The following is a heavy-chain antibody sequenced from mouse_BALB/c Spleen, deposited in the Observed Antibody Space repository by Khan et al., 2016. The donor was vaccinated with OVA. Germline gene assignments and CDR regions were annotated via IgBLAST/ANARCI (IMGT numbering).Heavy chain of an antibody. V-gene: IGHV5-9-3*01. Sequence: EVELVESGGGLVKPGGSLKLSCAASGFTFSTYAMSWVRQTPEKRLEWVATISSDGDYTYYPDNVTGRFTISSDNAKNTLYLQMSSLRSEDTAMYYCARSACGSFAYWREGTLVTV. CDR3: ARSACGSFAY. CDR1: GFTFSTYA. J-gene: IGHJ3*01. CDR2: ISSDGDYT. D-gene: IGHD1-1*02.